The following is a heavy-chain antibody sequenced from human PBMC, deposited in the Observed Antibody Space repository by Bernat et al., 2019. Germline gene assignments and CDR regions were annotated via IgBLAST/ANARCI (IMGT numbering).Heavy chain of an antibody. CDR2: ISYDGSNK. CDR3: AKIGLNYLGDYYGMDV. Sequence: QVQLVESGGGVVQPGRSLRLSCAASGFTFSSYGMHWVRQAPGKGLEWVAVISYDGSNKYYADSVKGRFTISRDNSKNTLYLQMNSLRAEDTAVYYCAKIGLNYLGDYYGMDVWGQGTTVTVSS. CDR1: GFTFSSYG. D-gene: IGHD3-16*01. V-gene: IGHV3-30*18. J-gene: IGHJ6*02.